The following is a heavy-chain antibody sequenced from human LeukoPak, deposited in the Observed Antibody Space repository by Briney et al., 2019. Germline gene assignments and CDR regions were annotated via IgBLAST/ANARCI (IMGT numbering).Heavy chain of an antibody. CDR1: THSVSTDYY. V-gene: IGHV4-38-2*02. CDR3: AREGLITIIRGLNFGY. Sequence: SETLSLTCTVSTHSVSTDYYWGWIRQPPGKGLEWVGNIYHDGSTYYNPSLKSRVTIPVDTSKNQFSLKLTSVTAADTAVYYCAREGLITIIRGLNFGYWGQGTLVSVSS. CDR2: IYHDGST. D-gene: IGHD3-10*01. J-gene: IGHJ4*02.